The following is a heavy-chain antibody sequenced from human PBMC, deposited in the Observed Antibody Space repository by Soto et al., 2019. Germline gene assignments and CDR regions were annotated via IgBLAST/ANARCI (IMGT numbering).Heavy chain of an antibody. V-gene: IGHV1-8*01. CDR2: MNPNSGNT. CDR3: ASWVYSGSYYYYYGMDV. J-gene: IGHJ6*02. CDR1: GYTFTSYD. Sequence: QVQLVQSGAEVKKPGASVKVSCKASGYTFTSYDINWVRQATGQGLEWMGWMNPNSGNTGYAQKFQGRVTMTRNTSIRTAYMELSSLRSEDTAVYYCASWVYSGSYYYYYGMDVWGQGTTVTVSS. D-gene: IGHD1-26*01.